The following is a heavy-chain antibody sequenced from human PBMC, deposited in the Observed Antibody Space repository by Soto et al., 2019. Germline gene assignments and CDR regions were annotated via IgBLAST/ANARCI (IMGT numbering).Heavy chain of an antibody. CDR3: AKGSITMVRGVPFYYYMDV. Sequence: PGGSLRLSCAASGFTFSSYAMSWVRQAPGKGLEWVSAISGSGGSTYYADSVKGRFTISRDNSKNTLYLQMNSLRAEDTAVYYCAKGSITMVRGVPFYYYMDVWGKGTTVTSP. J-gene: IGHJ6*03. V-gene: IGHV3-23*01. CDR1: GFTFSSYA. CDR2: ISGSGGST. D-gene: IGHD3-10*01.